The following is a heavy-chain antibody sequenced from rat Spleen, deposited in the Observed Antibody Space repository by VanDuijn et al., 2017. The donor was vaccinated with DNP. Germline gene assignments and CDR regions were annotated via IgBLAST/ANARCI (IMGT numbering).Heavy chain of an antibody. CDR3: ARAYYDGTYYPNWYFDF. V-gene: IGHV3-1*01. J-gene: IGHJ1*01. CDR2: ISNSGTT. CDR1: GYSITSNY. D-gene: IGHD1-12*02. Sequence: EVQLQESGPGLVKPSQSLSLTCSVTGYSITSNYWAWIRQFPGNKMEWMGYISNSGTTGYNPSLKSRISITRDTSKRQFFLQLNSVTTEDTATYYCARAYYDGTYYPNWYFDFWGPGTTVTVSS.